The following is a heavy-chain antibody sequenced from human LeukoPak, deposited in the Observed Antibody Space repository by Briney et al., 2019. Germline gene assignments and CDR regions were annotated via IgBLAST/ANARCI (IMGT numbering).Heavy chain of an antibody. CDR1: GGSISNYY. D-gene: IGHD5-12*01. J-gene: IGHJ4*02. CDR2: IYYSGST. V-gene: IGHV4-59*01. CDR3: ARGGYSGYDWSDY. Sequence: SETLSLTCTVSGGSISNYYWSWIRQFPGEGLEWIGNIYYSGSTKYNPSLKSRVTISVDTSKNQFSLKLSSVTAADTAVYYCARGGYSGYDWSDYWGQGTLVTVSS.